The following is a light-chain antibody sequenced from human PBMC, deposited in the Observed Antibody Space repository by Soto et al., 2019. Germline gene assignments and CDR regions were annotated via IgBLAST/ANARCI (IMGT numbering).Light chain of an antibody. CDR3: QQYNSYSPWT. CDR2: AAS. CDR1: HDTSNY. J-gene: IGKJ1*01. V-gene: IGKV1-16*01. Sequence: DVQMTPSPSSLSASVGDRVTITCRASHDTSNYVAWLQQKPGKAPKLLIYAASTLQPGVPSRFSGSGSGTEFTLTISSLQPDDFATYYCQQYNSYSPWTFGQGTKVDIK.